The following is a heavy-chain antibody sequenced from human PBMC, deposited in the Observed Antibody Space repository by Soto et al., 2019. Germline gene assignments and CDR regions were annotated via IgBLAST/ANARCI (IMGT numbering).Heavy chain of an antibody. V-gene: IGHV3-48*01. Sequence: GSLRLSCAASGFTFRNYGMNWVRQAPGKGPEWVSYIGIGSSTKYYADSVKGRFTISRDNAKNSLYLQMNSLRAEDTAVYYCARDQLYYNDISGRPLNAFDVWGQGTMVTVSS. J-gene: IGHJ3*01. CDR1: GFTFRNYG. D-gene: IGHD3-22*01. CDR2: IGIGSSTK. CDR3: ARDQLYYNDISGRPLNAFDV.